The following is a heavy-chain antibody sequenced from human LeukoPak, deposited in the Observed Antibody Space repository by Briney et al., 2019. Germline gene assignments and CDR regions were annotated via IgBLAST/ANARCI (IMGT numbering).Heavy chain of an antibody. CDR2: IYYSGST. V-gene: IGHV4-30-4*08. D-gene: IGHD2-2*02. CDR1: GGSFSGYY. CDR3: ARYSLGYCSSTSCYTNFDY. Sequence: SETLSLTCAVYGGSFSGYYWSWIRQPPGKGLEWIGYIYYSGSTYYNPSLKSRVTISVDTSKNQFSLKLSSVTAADTAVYYCARYSLGYCSSTSCYTNFDYWGQGTLVTVSS. J-gene: IGHJ4*02.